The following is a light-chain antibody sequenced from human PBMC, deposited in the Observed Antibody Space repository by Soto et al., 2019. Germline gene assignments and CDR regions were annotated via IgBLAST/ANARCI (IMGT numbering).Light chain of an antibody. CDR3: QQYSAYPYT. CDR1: QSICHW. J-gene: IGKJ2*01. CDR2: DAS. Sequence: DIQMTQTPSTLSAFVRDTFTITCRASQSICHWLPCYPQGPGRAPKLLIYDASSLECGVPSRFSASGSGTEFSLTYTSLQPDDFATYYCQQYSAYPYTFGQGTRLEIK. V-gene: IGKV1-5*01.